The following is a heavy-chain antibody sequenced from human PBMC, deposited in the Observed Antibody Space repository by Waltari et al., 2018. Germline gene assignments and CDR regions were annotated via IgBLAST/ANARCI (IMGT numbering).Heavy chain of an antibody. J-gene: IGHJ5*02. V-gene: IGHV6-1*01. CDR1: GDSVSSNSAA. CDR3: ARDLIGIAVAGYDNRFDP. CDR2: TYYRYKWYN. D-gene: IGHD6-19*01. Sequence: QVQLQQSGPGLVKPSQTLSLTCAISGDSVSSNSAAWNWIRQSPSRGLEWMGRTYYRYKWYNDYAVSVKSRITSNPDTSKNQFSLQLNSVTPEDTAVYYCARDLIGIAVAGYDNRFDPWGQGTLVTVSS.